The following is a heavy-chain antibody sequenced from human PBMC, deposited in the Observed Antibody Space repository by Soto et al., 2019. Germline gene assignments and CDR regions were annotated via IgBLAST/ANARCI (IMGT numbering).Heavy chain of an antibody. CDR2: IIPILGIA. J-gene: IGHJ5*02. D-gene: IGHD3-16*01. CDR3: ARDPSEDQMIMAWFDP. V-gene: IGHV1-69*02. CDR1: GGTFSSYT. Sequence: QVQLVQSGAEVKKPGSSVKVSCKASGGTFSSYTISWVRQAPGQGLEWMGRIIPILGIANYAQKFQGRVTITXXKXTTXAYMELSSLRSEDTAVYYCARDPSEDQMIMAWFDPWGQGTLVTVSS.